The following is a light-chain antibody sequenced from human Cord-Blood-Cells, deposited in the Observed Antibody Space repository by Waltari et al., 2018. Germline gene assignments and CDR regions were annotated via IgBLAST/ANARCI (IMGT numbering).Light chain of an antibody. J-gene: IGKJ2*01. CDR3: QQYNNWPYT. CDR2: GAS. CDR1: QGVSSN. V-gene: IGKV3-15*01. Sequence: EIVMTQSPATLSVSPGERATLSCRASQGVSSNLAWYQQKPGQAPRRLIYGASTRATGIPARFSGSGSGTEFTLTISSLQSEDFAVYYCQQYNNWPYTFGQGTKLEIK.